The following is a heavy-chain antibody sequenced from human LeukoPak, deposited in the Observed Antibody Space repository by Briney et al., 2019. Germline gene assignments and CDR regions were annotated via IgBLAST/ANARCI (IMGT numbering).Heavy chain of an antibody. CDR3: ARETTGLARYFDY. J-gene: IGHJ4*02. CDR2: IYTSGST. CDR1: GNSISNYY. D-gene: IGHD4-11*01. Sequence: SETLSLTCTVSGNSISNYYWSWIRQPAGKGLEWIGRIYTSGSTNYNPSLKSRVTMSVDTSKNQFSLNLSSVTAADTAFYYCARETTGLARYFDYWGQGTLVTVSS. V-gene: IGHV4-4*07.